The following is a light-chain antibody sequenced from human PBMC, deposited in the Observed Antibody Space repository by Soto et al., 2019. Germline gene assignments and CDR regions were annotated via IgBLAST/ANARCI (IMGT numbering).Light chain of an antibody. CDR1: WSNVGDNA. J-gene: IGLJ3*02. CDR3: AAWDDSLNGWV. CDR2: YDD. V-gene: IGLV1-36*01. Sequence: QSVLTQSPSVSEAPRQRVTISCSGSWSNVGDNAVNWYQQLPGKAPKLLIYYDDLRPSGVSGRFSGSKSGTSASLAISGLQSEDEGDYYCAAWDDSLNGWVFGGGTKLTVL.